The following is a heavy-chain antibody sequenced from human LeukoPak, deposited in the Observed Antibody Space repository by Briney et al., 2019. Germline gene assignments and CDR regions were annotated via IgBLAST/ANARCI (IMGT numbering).Heavy chain of an antibody. V-gene: IGHV5-51*01. CDR2: IYPCDSAT. CDR3: AKGLQLDHFDY. D-gene: IGHD6-13*01. J-gene: IGHJ4*02. CDR1: GYIFTSYW. Sequence: GASLKISCEGCGYIFTSYWIGWVRQLPGKGLGWRGIIYPCDSATSYSPSLQSQVTISAETSISTAYLQWSSLKAADTAVYYCAKGLQLDHFDYWGQGTLVTVSS.